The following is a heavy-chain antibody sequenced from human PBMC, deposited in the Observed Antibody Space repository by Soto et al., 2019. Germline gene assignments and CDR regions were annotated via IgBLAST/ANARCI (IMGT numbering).Heavy chain of an antibody. D-gene: IGHD3-16*01. V-gene: IGHV1-18*04. CDR2: ISAYNGNT. Sequence: ASVKVSCKASGYTFTSYGISWVRQAPGQGLEWMGWISAYNGNTNYAQKLQGRVTMTTDTSTSTAYMELRSLRSDDTAVYYCARAFVSDYVWGSYTSLNWFDPWGQGTLVTVSS. CDR3: ARAFVSDYVWGSYTSLNWFDP. J-gene: IGHJ5*02. CDR1: GYTFTSYG.